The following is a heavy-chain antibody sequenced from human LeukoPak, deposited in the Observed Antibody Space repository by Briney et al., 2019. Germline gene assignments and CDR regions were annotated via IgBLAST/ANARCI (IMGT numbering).Heavy chain of an antibody. V-gene: IGHV4-34*01. Sequence: PSETLSLTCAVYGWSFSGYYWSWIRQPPGKGLEWIGEINHSGSTNYNPSLKSRVTISVDTSKNQFSLKLSSVTAADTAVYYCASGGYGDYFRTIDYWGQGTLVTVSS. CDR3: ASGGYGDYFRTIDY. CDR1: GWSFSGYY. J-gene: IGHJ4*02. CDR2: INHSGST. D-gene: IGHD4-17*01.